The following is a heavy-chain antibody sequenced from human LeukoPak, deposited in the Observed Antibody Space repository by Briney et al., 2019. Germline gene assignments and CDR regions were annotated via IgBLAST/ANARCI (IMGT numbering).Heavy chain of an antibody. Sequence: SETLSLTCTVSGDSISSSVYYWGWIRQPPGKGPEWIGSMYHSGTTYYNPSLKSRVTISVDTSKNQLSLKLRSVTAADTAVYYCARPGIAVAGLPFFGHWGQGTLVTVSS. J-gene: IGHJ4*02. CDR3: ARPGIAVAGLPFFGH. CDR1: GDSISSSVYY. CDR2: MYHSGTT. D-gene: IGHD6-19*01. V-gene: IGHV4-39*01.